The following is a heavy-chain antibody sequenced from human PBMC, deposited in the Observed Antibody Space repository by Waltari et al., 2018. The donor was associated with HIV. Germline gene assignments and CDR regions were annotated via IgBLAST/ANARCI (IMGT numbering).Heavy chain of an antibody. CDR2: ISSSSDTI. J-gene: IGHJ4*02. Sequence: EVQLVESGGGLVQPGGSLRLSCAASGFTFRISNFNWVRQAPGKCLEWVSYISSSSDTIYYADSVKGRFTISRDNAKNSLYLQMNSLRDEDTAVYYCTRDRTYGPLRYFDYWGQGTLVTVSS. CDR3: TRDRTYGPLRYFDY. CDR1: GFTFRISN. V-gene: IGHV3-48*02. D-gene: IGHD3-10*01.